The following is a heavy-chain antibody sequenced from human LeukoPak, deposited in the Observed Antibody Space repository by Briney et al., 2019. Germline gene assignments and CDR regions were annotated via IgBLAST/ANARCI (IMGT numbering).Heavy chain of an antibody. V-gene: IGHV1-69*06. J-gene: IGHJ6*03. CDR3: ATSGTTYVHGSTFRAHSPMDV. CDR1: GGTFSSYT. Sequence: SVKVSCKASGGTFSSYTISWVRQAPGQGLEWMGGIIPIFDTAIYAQKFQGTVTITADKSTSTAYMELSSLRSEDTAVYYCATSGTTYVHGSTFRAHSPMDVWGKGTTVTVSS. CDR2: IIPIFDTA. D-gene: IGHD2/OR15-2a*01.